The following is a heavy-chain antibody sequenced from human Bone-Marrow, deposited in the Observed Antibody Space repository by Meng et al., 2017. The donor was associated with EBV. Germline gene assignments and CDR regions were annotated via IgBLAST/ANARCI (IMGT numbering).Heavy chain of an antibody. CDR3: ARGLTTVTPSRWFDP. V-gene: IGHV4-4*02. J-gene: IGHJ5*02. CDR2: IYHSGST. Sequence: VQLQESGPGRVKPXGTLPLTCAVSGGSISSSNWWRWVRQPPGKGLEWIGEIYHSGSTNYNPSLKSRVTISVDKSKNQFSLKLSSVTAADTAVYYCARGLTTVTPSRWFDPWGQGTLVTVAS. D-gene: IGHD4-17*01. CDR1: GGSISSSNW.